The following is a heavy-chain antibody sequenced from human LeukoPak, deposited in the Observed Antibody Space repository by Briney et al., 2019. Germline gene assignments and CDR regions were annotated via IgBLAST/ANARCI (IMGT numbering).Heavy chain of an antibody. J-gene: IGHJ6*03. CDR3: ARDGYQLLFDYYYYYMDV. V-gene: IGHV1-2*02. D-gene: IGHD2-2*01. Sequence: ASVKVSCKDSGYTFTGYYMHWVRQAPGQGLEWMGWINPNSGGTNYAQKFQGRVTMTRDTSISTAYMELSRLRSDDTAVYYCARDGYQLLFDYYYYYMDVWGKGTTVTVSS. CDR2: INPNSGGT. CDR1: GYTFTGYY.